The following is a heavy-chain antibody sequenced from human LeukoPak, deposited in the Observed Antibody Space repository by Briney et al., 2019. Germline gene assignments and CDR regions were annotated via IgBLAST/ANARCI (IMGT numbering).Heavy chain of an antibody. V-gene: IGHV3-30*18. J-gene: IGHJ4*02. Sequence: PGGSLRLSCAASGFTFSSYGMHWVRQAPGKGLEWVAVISYDGSNKYYADSVKGRFTISRDNSKNTLYLQMNSLRAEDTAVYYCAKDLIHNFDYWGQGTLVTASS. CDR3: AKDLIHNFDY. D-gene: IGHD5-18*01. CDR2: ISYDGSNK. CDR1: GFTFSSYG.